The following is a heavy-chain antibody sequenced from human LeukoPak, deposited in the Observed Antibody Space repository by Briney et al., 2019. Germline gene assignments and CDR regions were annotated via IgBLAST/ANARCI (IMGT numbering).Heavy chain of an antibody. J-gene: IGHJ4*02. CDR2: INHSGST. Sequence: KPSETLSLTCAVYGGSFSGYYWSWIRQPPGKGLEWIGEINHSGSTNYNPSLKSRVTISVDTSKNQFSLKLSPVTAADTAVYYCARDQGYLFYWGQGTLVTVSS. D-gene: IGHD2-15*01. CDR1: GGSFSGYY. CDR3: ARDQGYLFY. V-gene: IGHV4-34*01.